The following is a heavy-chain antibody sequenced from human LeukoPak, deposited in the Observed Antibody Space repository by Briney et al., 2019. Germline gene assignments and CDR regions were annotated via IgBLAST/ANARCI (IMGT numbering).Heavy chain of an antibody. CDR2: IYYSGST. CDR1: GGSISSGDYY. J-gene: IGHJ3*02. V-gene: IGHV4-30-4*01. CDR3: ARDLPSGASRCAFDI. Sequence: SQTLSLTCTVSGGSISSGDYYWSWIRQPPGKGLEWIGYIYYSGSTYYNPSLKSRVTISVDTSKNQFSLKLSSVTAADTAVYYCARDLPSGASRCAFDIWGQGTMVTVSS. D-gene: IGHD3-10*01.